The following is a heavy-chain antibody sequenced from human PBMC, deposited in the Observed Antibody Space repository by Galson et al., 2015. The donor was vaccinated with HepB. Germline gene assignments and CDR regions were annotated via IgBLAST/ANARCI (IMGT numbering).Heavy chain of an antibody. CDR2: MSGSGAST. D-gene: IGHD1-26*01. J-gene: IGHJ4*02. Sequence: SLRLSCAASRFTFSSYAMNWVRQAPGKGLEWVSAMSGSGASTYYADSVKGRFTISRDNSKNTLYLQMNSLRAEDTALYYCAKDNRWELLLGYFDYWGQGTLVTVSS. V-gene: IGHV3-23*01. CDR1: RFTFSSYA. CDR3: AKDNRWELLLGYFDY.